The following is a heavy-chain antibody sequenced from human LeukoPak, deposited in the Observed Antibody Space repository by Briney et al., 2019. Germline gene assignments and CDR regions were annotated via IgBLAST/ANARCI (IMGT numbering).Heavy chain of an antibody. D-gene: IGHD6-25*01. Sequence: GASVKVSCKASGYTFSSYYIHWVRQAPGQGLEWMGIINPSDGSTSYAQKFQGRVTMTRDTSTSTVYMELSSLRSDDTAVYYCAREDRAAGENWFDPWGQGTLVTVSS. CDR1: GYTFSSYY. CDR3: AREDRAAGENWFDP. V-gene: IGHV1-46*01. J-gene: IGHJ5*02. CDR2: INPSDGST.